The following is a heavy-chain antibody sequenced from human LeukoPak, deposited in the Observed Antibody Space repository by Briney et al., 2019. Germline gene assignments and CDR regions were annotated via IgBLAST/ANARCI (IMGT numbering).Heavy chain of an antibody. D-gene: IGHD6-13*01. V-gene: IGHV3-30*04. CDR2: ISYDGSNK. CDR3: ARGPGYSSSWYDY. CDR1: GFTFSSYA. J-gene: IGHJ4*02. Sequence: GGSLRLSCAASGFTFSSYAMHWVRQAPGKGLEWVAVISYDGSNKYYADSVKGRFTISRDNSKNMLYLQMNSLRAEDTAVYYCARGPGYSSSWYDYWGQGTLVTVSS.